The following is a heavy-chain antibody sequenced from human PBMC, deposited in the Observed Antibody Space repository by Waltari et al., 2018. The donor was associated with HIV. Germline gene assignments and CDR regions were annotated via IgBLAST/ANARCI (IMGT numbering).Heavy chain of an antibody. V-gene: IGHV3-23*01. CDR3: AKIRGLLWFGELFFFDY. D-gene: IGHD3-10*01. Sequence: EVQLLESGGGLVQPGGSLRLSCAASGFTFSSYAMSWVRQAPGKGLGWVSAISGSGGSTYYADYVKCRFTHSRDNSKNTLYMQMNSLRAEDTAVYYCAKIRGLLWFGELFFFDYWGQGTLVTVSS. CDR1: GFTFSSYA. J-gene: IGHJ4*02. CDR2: ISGSGGST.